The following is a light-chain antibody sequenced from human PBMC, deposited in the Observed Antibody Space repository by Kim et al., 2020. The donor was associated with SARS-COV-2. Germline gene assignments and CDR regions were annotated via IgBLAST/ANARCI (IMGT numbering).Light chain of an antibody. CDR2: DIN. Sequence: LTQPASVSGSPGQSITISCAGTSSDVGGTNFVSWYQQHPGKAPKVVIYDINERPSGVSNRFSGSKSGNTASLTISGLQAEDEADYYCCSYTNTITFVFRTGTKVTVL. CDR1: SSDVGGTNF. V-gene: IGLV2-14*03. CDR3: CSYTNTITFV. J-gene: IGLJ1*01.